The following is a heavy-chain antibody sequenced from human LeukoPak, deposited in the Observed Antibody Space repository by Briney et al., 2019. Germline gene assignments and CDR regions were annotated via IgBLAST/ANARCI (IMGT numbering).Heavy chain of an antibody. J-gene: IGHJ1*01. D-gene: IGHD3-10*01. CDR2: IYPGDSDT. CDR3: ATYAGSYSKYFQH. Sequence: GESLKISCKGSEYSFTNHWIGWVRQMPGKGLEWMGIIYPGDSDTRYSPSFQGQVTISADKSISTAYLQWSSPKASDTAMYFCATYAGSYSKYFQHWGQGTLVTVSS. CDR1: EYSFTNHW. V-gene: IGHV5-51*01.